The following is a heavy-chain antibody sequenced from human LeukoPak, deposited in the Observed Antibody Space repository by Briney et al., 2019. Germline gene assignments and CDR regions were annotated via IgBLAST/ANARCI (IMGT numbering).Heavy chain of an antibody. CDR2: VDHSGGT. CDR1: GYSLSSGYY. CDR3: ARDRGRFLEWLLTLPYYMDV. D-gene: IGHD3-3*01. J-gene: IGHJ6*03. Sequence: PSETLSLTCTVSGYSLSSGYYWGWIRQPPGKGLEWIGSVDHSGGTYYNPSLRSRVSISVDTSKNQFSLKLSSVTAADTAVYYCARDRGRFLEWLLTLPYYMDVWGKGTTVTVSS. V-gene: IGHV4-38-2*02.